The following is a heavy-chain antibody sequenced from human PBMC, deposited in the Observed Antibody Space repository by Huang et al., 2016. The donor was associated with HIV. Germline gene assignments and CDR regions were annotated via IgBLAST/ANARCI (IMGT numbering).Heavy chain of an antibody. D-gene: IGHD3-22*01. V-gene: IGHV3-74*01. CDR3: ARTYYYDSSGVDPRRAFDI. CDR1: GFTFSCYW. Sequence: EVQLEESGGGLVQPGGSLRLSCAASGFTFSCYWRHWVRQAPGKGRVGVSRIKREGRSTSYADPVKGRFTIARDNAKNTLYRQMNSLRAEDTAVYYCARTYYYDSSGVDPRRAFDIWGQGTMVTVSS. CDR2: IKREGRST. J-gene: IGHJ3*02.